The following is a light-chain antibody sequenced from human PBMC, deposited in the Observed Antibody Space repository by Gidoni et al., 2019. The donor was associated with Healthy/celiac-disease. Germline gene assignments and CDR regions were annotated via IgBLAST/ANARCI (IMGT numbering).Light chain of an antibody. J-gene: IGKJ4*01. V-gene: IGKV3-20*01. Sequence: EIVLTQSPGTLSLSPGERATRSCRASQSVSRSYLAWYQQKPGQAPRLLIYGASSRATGIPDRFSGSGSGTDFTLTISRLEPEDFAVYYCQQYGSSPTFGGGTKVEIK. CDR2: GAS. CDR3: QQYGSSPT. CDR1: QSVSRSY.